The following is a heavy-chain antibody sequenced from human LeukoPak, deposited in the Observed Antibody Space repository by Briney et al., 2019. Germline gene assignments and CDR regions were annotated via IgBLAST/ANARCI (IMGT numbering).Heavy chain of an antibody. Sequence: SETLSLTCTVSGGSISSSSYYWGWIRQPPGKGLEWIGSIYYSGSTYYNPSLKSRVTISVDTSKNQFSLKLSSVTAADTAVYYCARHIGQGGLRYFDWLLPDYWGQGTLVTVSS. CDR2: IYYSGST. V-gene: IGHV4-39*01. CDR3: ARHIGQGGLRYFDWLLPDY. CDR1: GGSISSSSYY. J-gene: IGHJ4*02. D-gene: IGHD3-9*01.